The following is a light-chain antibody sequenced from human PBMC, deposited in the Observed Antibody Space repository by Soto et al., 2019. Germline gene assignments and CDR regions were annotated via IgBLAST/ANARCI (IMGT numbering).Light chain of an antibody. CDR2: EVN. J-gene: IGLJ2*01. CDR3: SSYTSSNIPVV. V-gene: IGLV2-14*01. Sequence: QSALTQPASVSGSPGQSITISCTGTSSDVGGYNYVSWYQQHPGKAPKLMIYEVNYRPSGVSYRFSGSKSGSTASLTISGLQAEDEADYYCSSYTSSNIPVVFGGGTKLTVL. CDR1: SSDVGGYNY.